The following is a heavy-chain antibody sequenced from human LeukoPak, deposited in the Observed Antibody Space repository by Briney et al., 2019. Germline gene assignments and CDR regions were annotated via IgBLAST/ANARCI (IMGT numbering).Heavy chain of an antibody. CDR1: GFTFSSYA. CDR3: AKGPRYSGSYPPDY. D-gene: IGHD1-26*01. V-gene: IGHV3-23*01. Sequence: GGSLRLSCAASGFTFSSYAMSWVRQAPGKGLEWVSAISGSGGSTYYADSVRGRFTISRDNSKNTLYLQMNSLRAEDTAVYYCAKGPRYSGSYPPDYWGQGTLVTVSS. CDR2: ISGSGGST. J-gene: IGHJ4*02.